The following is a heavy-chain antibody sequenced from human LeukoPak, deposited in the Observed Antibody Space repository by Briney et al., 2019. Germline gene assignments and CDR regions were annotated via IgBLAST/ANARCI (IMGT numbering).Heavy chain of an antibody. V-gene: IGHV3-53*01. D-gene: IGHD3-22*01. Sequence: PGGSLTLPCAASGFIDSSNYMSWVRHAPGKALEWVSVIYSGGRTYYADSVKGRFTISRDNSKNTVYLQMNSLRAEDTAVYYCARYYYDSSGHPYYFDYWGQGTLVTVSS. CDR3: ARYYYDSSGHPYYFDY. J-gene: IGHJ4*02. CDR2: IYSGGRT. CDR1: GFIDSSNY.